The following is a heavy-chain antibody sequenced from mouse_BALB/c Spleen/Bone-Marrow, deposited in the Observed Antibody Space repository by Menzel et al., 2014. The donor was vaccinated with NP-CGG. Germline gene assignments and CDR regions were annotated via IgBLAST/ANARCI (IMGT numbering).Heavy chain of an antibody. J-gene: IGHJ2*01. CDR3: TRGGNWDDFDY. CDR2: ISSDSSAV. D-gene: IGHD4-1*01. Sequence: EVQVVESGGGLVQPGGSRKLSCAASGFTFRSFGMHWVRQAPEKGLEWVAYISSDSSAVYYADTVKGRFTISRDNPKNTLFLQMTSLRSEDTAMYYCTRGGNWDDFDYWGQGTTPTVSS. CDR1: GFTFRSFG. V-gene: IGHV5-17*02.